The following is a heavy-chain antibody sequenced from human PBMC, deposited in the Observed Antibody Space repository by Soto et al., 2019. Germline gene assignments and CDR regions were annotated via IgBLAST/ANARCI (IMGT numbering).Heavy chain of an antibody. CDR3: AAEYVHYGRALDI. V-gene: IGHV1-58*02. CDR1: GFTFTSPA. CDR2: IVVGSGNT. Sequence: QMQLVQSGPEVKKPGTSVKVSCKASGFTFTSPAMQWVRQARGQRLEWIGWIVVGSGNTNYAQKFQERVTITRDMSKSTAYMELSSQRSEDTAVYYCAAEYVHYGRALDIWGQGTMLTVSS. D-gene: IGHD4-17*01. J-gene: IGHJ3*02.